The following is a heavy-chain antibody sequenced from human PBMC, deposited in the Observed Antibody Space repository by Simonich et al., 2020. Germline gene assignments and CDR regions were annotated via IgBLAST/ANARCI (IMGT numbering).Heavy chain of an antibody. CDR2: KNPNMSNK. D-gene: IGHD1-26*01. CDR1: GYTFTSYD. CDR3: ARTYSGSYYYFDY. J-gene: IGHJ4*02. V-gene: IGHV1-8*03. Sequence: QVQLVQSGAEVKKPGASVKVSCKASGYTFTSYDINWVRQDTGQGLNWMEWKNPNMSNKSYAQKFQGRVTITRNTSISTAYMELSSLRSEDTAVYYCARTYSGSYYYFDYWGQGTLVTVSS.